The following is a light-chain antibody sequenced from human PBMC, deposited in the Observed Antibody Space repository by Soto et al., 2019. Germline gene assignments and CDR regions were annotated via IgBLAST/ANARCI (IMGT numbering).Light chain of an antibody. CDR3: QQLNSYPIT. CDR1: QGIRSS. Sequence: DIQLTQSPSFLSASVGDRVTITCRASQGIRSSLAWYQQQPGKAPKLLIYGASTLQSGVPSRFSGSGSGTDFTLTIISLQPEDFATYCCQQLNSYPITFGQGTRLEIK. J-gene: IGKJ5*01. CDR2: GAS. V-gene: IGKV1-9*01.